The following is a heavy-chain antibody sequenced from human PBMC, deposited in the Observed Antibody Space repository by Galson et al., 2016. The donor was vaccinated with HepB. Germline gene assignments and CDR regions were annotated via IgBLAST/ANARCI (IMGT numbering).Heavy chain of an antibody. V-gene: IGHV3-64*05. D-gene: IGHD6-13*01. CDR1: GFTFSSYA. Sequence: SLRLSCAASGFTFSSYAMNWVRQAPGKGLEYVSAISTNGGRTHYADSLKGRFTISRDNTTNTLYIQMSSMTPEDTALSFCVKEHAPCSNWGYKHYGMEVWGHGTTVTVSS. J-gene: IGHJ6*02. CDR3: VKEHAPCSNWGYKHYGMEV. CDR2: ISTNGGRT.